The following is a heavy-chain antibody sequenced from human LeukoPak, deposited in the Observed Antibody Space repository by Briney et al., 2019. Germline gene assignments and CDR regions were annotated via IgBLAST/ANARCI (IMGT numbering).Heavy chain of an antibody. CDR1: GFTFSSYS. V-gene: IGHV3-48*01. D-gene: IGHD3-16*01. CDR3: ATDPFCCSFDI. Sequence: PGGSLRLSCAASGFTFSSYSMNWVRQAPGKGLEWVSYISSSSSTIYYADSVKGRFTISRDNAKNSLYLQMDSLRAEDTAVYYCATDPFCCSFDIWGQGTMVTVSS. J-gene: IGHJ3*02. CDR2: ISSSSSTI.